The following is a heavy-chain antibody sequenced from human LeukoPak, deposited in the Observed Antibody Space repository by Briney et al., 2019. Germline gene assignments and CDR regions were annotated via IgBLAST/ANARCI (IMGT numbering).Heavy chain of an antibody. CDR3: ARQTYDYRDSYYFDY. V-gene: IGHV4-4*07. CDR1: GGSISSYY. CDR2: IYTSGST. Sequence: SETLSLTCTVSGGSISSYYWSWIRQPAGKGLEWIGRIYTSGSTNYNPSLKSRVTMSVDTSKNQFSLKLSSVTAADTAVYYCARQTYDYRDSYYFDYWGQGTLVTVSS. D-gene: IGHD4-11*01. J-gene: IGHJ4*02.